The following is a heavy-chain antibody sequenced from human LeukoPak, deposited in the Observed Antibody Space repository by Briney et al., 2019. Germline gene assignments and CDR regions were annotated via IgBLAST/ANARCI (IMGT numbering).Heavy chain of an antibody. CDR1: GDTFSSYA. CDR2: LIPIVDVA. J-gene: IGHJ4*02. CDR3: ARGGIGLGY. D-gene: IGHD3-3*02. Sequence: SVKVSCKASGDTFSSYAFNWVRQAPGQRPEWMGRLIPIVDVANYAPKFQDRVTMTADTATSTAYMELTSLRSEDTAVYYCARGGIGLGYWGQGTLVSVSS. V-gene: IGHV1-69*04.